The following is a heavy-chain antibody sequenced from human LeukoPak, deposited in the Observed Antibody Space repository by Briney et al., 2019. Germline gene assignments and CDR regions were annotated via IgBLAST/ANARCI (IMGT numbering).Heavy chain of an antibody. CDR2: INFDGTTT. Sequence: GGSLRLSCAASGFTFSNYWMHWVRQAPGKGPVWVSRINFDGTTTTYADSVKGRFTISRDNAKNTLYLQMNSLQVEDTALYYCARDAPGNTALDYWGQGSLVTVSS. D-gene: IGHD5-18*01. CDR1: GFTFSNYW. V-gene: IGHV3-74*01. J-gene: IGHJ4*02. CDR3: ARDAPGNTALDY.